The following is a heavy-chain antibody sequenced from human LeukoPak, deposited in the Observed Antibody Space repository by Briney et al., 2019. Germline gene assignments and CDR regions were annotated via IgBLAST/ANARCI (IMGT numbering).Heavy chain of an antibody. J-gene: IGHJ5*01. CDR3: VRVGRPMAQDNWFDS. V-gene: IGHV3-30*04. Sequence: PGGSLRLSCAASGFTFSSYAMHWVRQAPGKGLEWVAVISYDGSNKYYADSVKGRFTISRDNSKNTLYLQMHSLTAEDTAVYYCVRVGRPMAQDNWFDSWGQGTLVTVSS. D-gene: IGHD3-10*01. CDR1: GFTFSSYA. CDR2: ISYDGSNK.